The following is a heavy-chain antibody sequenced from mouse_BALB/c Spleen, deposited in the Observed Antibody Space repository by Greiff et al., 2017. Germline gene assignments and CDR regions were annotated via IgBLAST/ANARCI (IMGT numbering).Heavy chain of an antibody. Sequence: QVQLQQPGAELVKPGAPVKLSCKASGYTFTSYWMNWVKQRPGRGLEWIGRIDPSDSETHYNQKFKDKATLTVDKSSSTAYIQLSSLTSEDSAVYYCARYDYGEGYYAMDYWGQGTSVTVSS. D-gene: IGHD2-4*01. CDR3: ARYDYGEGYYAMDY. CDR2: IDPSDSET. CDR1: GYTFTSYW. V-gene: IGHV1-69*02. J-gene: IGHJ4*01.